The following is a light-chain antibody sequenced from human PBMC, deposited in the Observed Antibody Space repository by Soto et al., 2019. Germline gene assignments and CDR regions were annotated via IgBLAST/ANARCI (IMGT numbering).Light chain of an antibody. V-gene: IGLV7-46*01. Sequence: QAVVTQEPSLTVSPGGTVSLTCGSSTGAVTSSHFPYWFQQKPGQAPRTLIYDTYNKQSWTPARFSGSLLGGKAALTLSGAQPEDEAVYYCLLSYGGPRVFGGGTKLTVL. CDR3: LLSYGGPRV. CDR2: DTY. CDR1: TGAVTSSHF. J-gene: IGLJ3*02.